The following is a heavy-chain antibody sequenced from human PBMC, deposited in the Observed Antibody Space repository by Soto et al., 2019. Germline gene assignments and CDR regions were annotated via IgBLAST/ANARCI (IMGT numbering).Heavy chain of an antibody. CDR2: IIPIFGTA. Sequence: VRQAPGQGLEWMGGIIPIFGTANYAQKFQGRVTITADESTSTAYMELSSLRSEDTAVYYCARVLTGTTFDPWGQGTLVTVSS. D-gene: IGHD1-20*01. V-gene: IGHV1-69*01. J-gene: IGHJ5*02. CDR3: ARVLTGTTFDP.